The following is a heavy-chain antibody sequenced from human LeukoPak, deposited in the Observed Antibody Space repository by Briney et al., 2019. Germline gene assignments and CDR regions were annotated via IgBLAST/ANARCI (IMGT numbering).Heavy chain of an antibody. J-gene: IGHJ6*03. CDR1: GGSFSGYY. CDR3: ARGYYDILTGYYGYYYYYMDV. Sequence: SETLSLTCAVYGGSFSGYYWSWIRQPPGKGLEWIGYIYYSGSTNYNPSLKSRVTISVDTSKNQFSLKLSSVTAADTAVYYCARGYYDILTGYYGYYYYYMDVWGKGTTVTVSS. D-gene: IGHD3-9*01. V-gene: IGHV4-59*01. CDR2: IYYSGST.